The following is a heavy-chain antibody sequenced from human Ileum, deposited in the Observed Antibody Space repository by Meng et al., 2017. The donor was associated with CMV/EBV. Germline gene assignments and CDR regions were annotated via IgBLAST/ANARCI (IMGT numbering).Heavy chain of an antibody. V-gene: IGHV3-66*01. D-gene: IGHD3-22*01. Sequence: GESLKISCAASGFTVSSNYMSWVRQAPGKGLEWVSVIYDVGMTLDADSVKGRFTISRDNAKNTLYLQMNSLRVEDTAVYYCGRDLRYSGPSGYYSQLGIDYWGQGTLVTVSS. CDR1: GFTVSSNY. CDR2: IYDVGMT. CDR3: GRDLRYSGPSGYYSQLGIDY. J-gene: IGHJ4*02.